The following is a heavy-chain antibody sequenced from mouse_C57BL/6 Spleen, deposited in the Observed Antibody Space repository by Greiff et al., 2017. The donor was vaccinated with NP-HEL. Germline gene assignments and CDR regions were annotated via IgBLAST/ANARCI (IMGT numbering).Heavy chain of an antibody. CDR3: AKHDSNYGFAY. J-gene: IGHJ3*01. CDR1: GFTFSDYG. V-gene: IGHV5-17*01. Sequence: EVKLVESGGGLVKPGGSLKLSCAASGFTFSDYGMHWVRQAPEKGLEWVAYISSGSSTIYYADTVKGRFTISRDNAKNTLFLQMTSLRSEDTAMYYCAKHDSNYGFAYWGQGTLVTVAA. D-gene: IGHD2-5*01. CDR2: ISSGSSTI.